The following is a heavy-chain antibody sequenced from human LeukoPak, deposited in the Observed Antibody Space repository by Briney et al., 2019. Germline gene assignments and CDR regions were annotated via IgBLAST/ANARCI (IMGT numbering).Heavy chain of an antibody. CDR1: GYTFTDYY. V-gene: IGHV1-2*02. D-gene: IGHD2-15*01. Sequence: GASVKVSCRASGYTFTDYYMHWVRQAPGQGLEWMGWLNPNTLVTKYAQHFQGRVSMTWDTSISTGYMGLHSLTSDDTAVYYCARKDGGRDGMDVWGQGTTVTVSS. CDR2: LNPNTLVT. J-gene: IGHJ6*02. CDR3: ARKDGGRDGMDV.